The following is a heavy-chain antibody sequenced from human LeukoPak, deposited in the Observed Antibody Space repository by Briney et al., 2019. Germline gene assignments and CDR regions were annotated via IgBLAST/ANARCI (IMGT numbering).Heavy chain of an antibody. D-gene: IGHD4-17*01. Sequence: PGGSLRLSCAASGFTFSSYAMSWVRQAPGKGLEWVANIKQDGSDKYYVDSVKGRFTISRDNAKNSVYLQMNSLRAEDTAVYYCTRGLSTAANWGQGALVTVSS. V-gene: IGHV3-7*05. CDR3: TRGLSTAAN. J-gene: IGHJ4*02. CDR1: GFTFSSYA. CDR2: IKQDGSDK.